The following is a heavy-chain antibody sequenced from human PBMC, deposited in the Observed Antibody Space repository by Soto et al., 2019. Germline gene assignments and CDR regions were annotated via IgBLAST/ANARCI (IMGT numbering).Heavy chain of an antibody. CDR2: VSSDGSST. D-gene: IGHD3-10*02. V-gene: IGHV3-74*01. CDR1: GFTFSSYW. J-gene: IGHJ4*02. CDR3: TTNRMLGAVDY. Sequence: EVQLVESGGGLVQPGGSLRLSCAASGFTFSSYWMNWVRQAPGKGLVWVSRVSSDGSSTNYADSVEGRFTISRDNAKNTLYLQMDSLRAEDTAVYYCTTNRMLGAVDYWGQGTLVTVSS.